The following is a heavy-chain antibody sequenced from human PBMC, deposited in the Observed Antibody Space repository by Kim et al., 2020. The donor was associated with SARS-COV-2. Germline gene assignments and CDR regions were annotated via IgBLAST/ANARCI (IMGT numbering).Heavy chain of an antibody. V-gene: IGHV3-74*01. J-gene: IGHJ4*02. Sequence: AESVERRFTNSRDNAKNTLYLHMNRLTVEDTAVYYCARQSCDYKNYLDYWGQGSLVTVSS. D-gene: IGHD4-17*01. CDR3: ARQSCDYKNYLDY.